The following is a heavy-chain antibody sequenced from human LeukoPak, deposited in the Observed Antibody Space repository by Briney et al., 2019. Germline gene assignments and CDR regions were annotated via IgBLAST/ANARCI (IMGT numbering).Heavy chain of an antibody. CDR1: GGTFSSYA. D-gene: IGHD3-9*01. V-gene: IGHV1-69*13. CDR3: ARVPEGYFDWLLYFDY. Sequence: SVKVSCKASGGTFSSYAISWVRQAPGQGLEWMGGIIPIFGTANYAQKFQGRVTITADESTSTAYMELSSLRSEDTAAYYCARVPEGYFDWLLYFDYWGQGTLVTVSS. J-gene: IGHJ4*02. CDR2: IIPIFGTA.